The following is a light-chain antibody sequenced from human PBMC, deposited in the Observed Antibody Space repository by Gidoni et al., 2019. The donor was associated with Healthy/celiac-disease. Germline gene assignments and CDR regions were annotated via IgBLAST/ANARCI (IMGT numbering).Light chain of an antibody. V-gene: IGKV4-1*01. CDR1: QSVLYSSNNKNY. Sequence: DIVMPQSPDSLAVSLGERATINCKSSQSVLYSSNNKNYLAWYQQKPGQPPKLLIYWASTRESGVPDRFSGSGSGTDFTLTISSLQAEDVAVYYCQQYYSTPAFGGGTKVEIK. CDR3: QQYYSTPA. CDR2: WAS. J-gene: IGKJ4*01.